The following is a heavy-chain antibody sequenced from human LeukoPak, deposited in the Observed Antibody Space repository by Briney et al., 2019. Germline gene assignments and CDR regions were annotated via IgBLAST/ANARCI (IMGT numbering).Heavy chain of an antibody. CDR2: IYHSGST. CDR3: ARADTAMVNDY. J-gene: IGHJ4*02. CDR1: GGSISSGGYS. V-gene: IGHV4-30-2*01. Sequence: SETLSLTCAVSGGSISSGGYSWSWIRQPPGKGLEWIGYIYHSGSTYYNPSLKSRVTISVDRSKNQFSLKLSSVTAADTAVYYCARADTAMVNDYWGQGTLVTVSS. D-gene: IGHD5-18*01.